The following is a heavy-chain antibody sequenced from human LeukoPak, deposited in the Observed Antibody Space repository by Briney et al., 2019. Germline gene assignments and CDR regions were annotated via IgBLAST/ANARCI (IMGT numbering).Heavy chain of an antibody. V-gene: IGHV4-59*12. J-gene: IGHJ4*02. D-gene: IGHD3-22*01. CDR3: ARDPGDYYDSSGFFDY. CDR2: IYYSGST. CDR1: GGSLSSYY. Sequence: SETLSLTCTVSGGSLSSYYWSWIRQPPGKGLEWIGYIYYSGSTNYNPSLKSRVTISVDTSKNQFSLKLSSVTAADTAVYYCARDPGDYYDSSGFFDYWGQGTLVTVSS.